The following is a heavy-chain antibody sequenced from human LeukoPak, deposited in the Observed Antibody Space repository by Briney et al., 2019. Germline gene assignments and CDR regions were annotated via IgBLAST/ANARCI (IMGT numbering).Heavy chain of an antibody. CDR1: GGSFSGYY. D-gene: IGHD2-2*01. V-gene: IGHV4-34*01. CDR2: INHSGST. J-gene: IGHJ5*02. CDR3: ARGSVSFTYHQRNWFDP. Sequence: SETLSLTCAVYGGSFSGYYWSWIRQPPGKGLEWIGEINHSGSTNYNPSLKSRVTISVDASKNQFSLKLSSVTAADTAVYYCARGSVSFTYHQRNWFDPWGQGTLVTVSS.